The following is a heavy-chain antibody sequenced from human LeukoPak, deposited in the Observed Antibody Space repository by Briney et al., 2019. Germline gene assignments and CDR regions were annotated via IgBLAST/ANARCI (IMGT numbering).Heavy chain of an antibody. CDR2: MYHSGIT. CDR3: ARDRHEPGP. J-gene: IGHJ3*01. V-gene: IGHV4-39*07. Sequence: SETLSLTCTVSGGSISSGSYYWGWIRQPPGKALEWIGSMYHSGITYYNPSLKSRVTISADTPKNQFSLKLISVTAADTAMYYCARDRHEPGPWGPGTMVTVSS. CDR1: GGSISSGSYY.